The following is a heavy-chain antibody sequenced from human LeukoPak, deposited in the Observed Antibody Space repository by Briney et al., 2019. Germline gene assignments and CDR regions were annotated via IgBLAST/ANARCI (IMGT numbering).Heavy chain of an antibody. CDR1: GGSISSSNW. CDR2: IYHSGST. D-gene: IGHD3-10*01. V-gene: IGHV4-4*02. J-gene: IGHJ4*02. CDR3: ASGGTMVRGVIGPYYFDY. Sequence: SETLSLTCAVSGGSISSSNWWSWVRQPPGKGLEWIGEIYHSGSTNYNPSLKSRVTISVDKSKNQFSLKLSSVTAADTAVYYCASGGTMVRGVIGPYYFDYWGQGTLVTVSS.